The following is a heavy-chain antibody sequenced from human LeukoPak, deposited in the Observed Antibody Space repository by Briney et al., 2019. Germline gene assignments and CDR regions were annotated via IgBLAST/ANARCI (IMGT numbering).Heavy chain of an antibody. D-gene: IGHD2-15*01. Sequence: SETLSLTCTVSGGSISSYYWSWIRQPPGKGLEWIGYIYYSGSTNYNPSLKSRVTISVDTSKNQFSLKLSSVTAADTAVYYCARGTFGGSSFDPWGQGTLVTVSS. J-gene: IGHJ5*02. CDR1: GGSISSYY. CDR2: IYYSGST. V-gene: IGHV4-59*01. CDR3: ARGTFGGSSFDP.